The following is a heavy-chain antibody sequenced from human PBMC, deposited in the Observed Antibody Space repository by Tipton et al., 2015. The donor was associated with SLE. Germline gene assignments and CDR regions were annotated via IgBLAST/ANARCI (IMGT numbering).Heavy chain of an antibody. CDR3: AREASYSSSSLAFDI. CDR2: IYYSGST. Sequence: SLTCTVSGGSISSSSYYWGWIRQPPGKGLEWIGSIYYSGSTYYNPSLKSRVTISVHTSKNQFSLKVNSVTAADTALYYCAREASYSSSSLAFDIWGQGTMVTVSS. V-gene: IGHV4-39*07. CDR1: GGSISSSSYY. D-gene: IGHD6-6*01. J-gene: IGHJ3*02.